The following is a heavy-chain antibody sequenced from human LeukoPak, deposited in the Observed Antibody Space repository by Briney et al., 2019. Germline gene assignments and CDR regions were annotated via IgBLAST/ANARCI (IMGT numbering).Heavy chain of an antibody. CDR3: ARDPNHSSSWYPEAYFYYGMDV. CDR2: INAGNGNT. CDR1: GYTFTSYA. D-gene: IGHD6-13*01. Sequence: ASVKVSCKASGYTFTSYAMHWVRQAPGQRLEWMGWINAGNGNTKYSQKFQGRVTITRDTSASTAYMELSSLRSEDTAVYYCARDPNHSSSWYPEAYFYYGMDVWGQGTTVTVSS. V-gene: IGHV1-3*01. J-gene: IGHJ6*02.